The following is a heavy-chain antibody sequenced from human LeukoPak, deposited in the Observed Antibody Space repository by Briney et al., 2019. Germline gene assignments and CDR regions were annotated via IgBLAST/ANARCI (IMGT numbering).Heavy chain of an antibody. CDR3: AKGPGARGHFNWFDP. D-gene: IGHD5-12*01. V-gene: IGHV3-48*03. CDR2: ITASSTTI. CDR1: GFSFSNYE. J-gene: IGHJ5*02. Sequence: GGSLRLSCAASGFSFSNYEMNWVRQAPGQGLEWISYITASSTTIYYADSVKGRFTISRDNAKNSLYLQMNGLGGEDTAVYYCAKGPGARGHFNWFDPWGQGTLVTVSS.